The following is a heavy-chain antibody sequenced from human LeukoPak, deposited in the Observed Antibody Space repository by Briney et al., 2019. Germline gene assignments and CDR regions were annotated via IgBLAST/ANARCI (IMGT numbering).Heavy chain of an antibody. Sequence: SETLSLTCTVSGGSISSSSYYWGWIRQPPGKGLEWIGSIYYSGGTYYNPSLKSRVTISVDTSKNQFSLKLSSVTAADTAVYYCAREAVWSKGYDAFDIWGQGTMVTVSS. CDR2: IYYSGGT. CDR3: AREAVWSKGYDAFDI. CDR1: GGSISSSSYY. V-gene: IGHV4-39*07. D-gene: IGHD3-16*01. J-gene: IGHJ3*02.